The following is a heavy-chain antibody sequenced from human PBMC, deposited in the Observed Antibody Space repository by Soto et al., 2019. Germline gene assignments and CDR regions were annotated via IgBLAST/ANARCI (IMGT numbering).Heavy chain of an antibody. J-gene: IGHJ4*02. CDR3: VESSSSRDY. D-gene: IGHD6-6*01. Sequence: PSETLSLTCTVSGGSISSSSYYWGWIRQPPGKGLEWIGGIYYSGSTYYNPSLKSRVTISVDTSKNQFSLKLSSVTAADTAVYYCVESSSSRDYWGQGTLVTVSS. CDR1: GGSISSSSYY. V-gene: IGHV4-39*01. CDR2: IYYSGST.